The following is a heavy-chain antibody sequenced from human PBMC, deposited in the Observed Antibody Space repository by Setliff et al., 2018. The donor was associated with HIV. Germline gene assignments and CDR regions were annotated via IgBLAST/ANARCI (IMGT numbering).Heavy chain of an antibody. CDR3: ATGTGKYSVDAFDV. D-gene: IGHD7-27*01. V-gene: IGHV1-69-2*01. J-gene: IGHJ3*01. Sequence: GPSVKVSCKASGYTFSDFYIHWVQQAPGKGLEWMGRLDPESGEVVYGENFQGRVTISADTSINTTYMELPSLTSEDTAVYYCATGTGKYSVDAFDVWGLGTVVTVSS. CDR2: LDPESGEV. CDR1: GYTFSDFY.